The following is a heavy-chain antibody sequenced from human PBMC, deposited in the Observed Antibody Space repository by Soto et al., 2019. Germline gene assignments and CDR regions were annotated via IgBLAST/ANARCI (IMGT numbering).Heavy chain of an antibody. CDR1: GGSFNANY. Sequence: PSETLSLTCAVSGGSFNANYWSWIRQPPGKGLEWIGEIYYDGSTNSNPSLKSRVTISVDTSNNQFSLKLSSVTAADTAVYYCASARWDYWGRGTLVTVSS. J-gene: IGHJ4*02. CDR2: IYYDGST. V-gene: IGHV4-34*01. CDR3: ASARWDY.